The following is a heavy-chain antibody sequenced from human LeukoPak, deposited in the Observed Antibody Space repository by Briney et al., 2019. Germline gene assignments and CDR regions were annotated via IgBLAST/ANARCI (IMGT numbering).Heavy chain of an antibody. J-gene: IGHJ5*02. V-gene: IGHV4-34*01. CDR1: GGSFSGYY. Sequence: ETLSLTCAVYGGSFSGYYWSWIRQPPGKGLEWIGEINHSGSTNYNPSLKSRVTISVDTSKNQFSLKLSSVTAADTAVYYCARLHGLSQLVRNYRNWFDPWGQGTLVTVSS. CDR3: ARLHGLSQLVRNYRNWFDP. D-gene: IGHD6-6*01. CDR2: INHSGST.